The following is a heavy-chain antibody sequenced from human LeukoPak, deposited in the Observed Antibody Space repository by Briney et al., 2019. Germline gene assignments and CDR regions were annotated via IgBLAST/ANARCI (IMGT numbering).Heavy chain of an antibody. D-gene: IGHD1-26*01. CDR2: IYTSEVT. CDR1: GGSISTFY. V-gene: IGHV4-4*09. Sequence: SENLSLTCTVSGGSISTFYWNWIRQPPGKGLEWIGYIYTSEVTIYSPSFRSRVAISVDTSKNQFSLNLSSVTAADTAVYFCARSDGIVGEEAWFDPWGPGTLVTVSS. CDR3: ARSDGIVGEEAWFDP. J-gene: IGHJ5*02.